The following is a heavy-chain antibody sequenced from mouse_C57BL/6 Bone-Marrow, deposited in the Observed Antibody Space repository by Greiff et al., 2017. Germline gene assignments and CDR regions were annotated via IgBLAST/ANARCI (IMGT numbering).Heavy chain of an antibody. CDR1: GYSITSGYY. CDR3: ARRGLPGSSYSDD. CDR2: ISYDGSN. Sequence: EVKLVESGPGLVKPSQSLSLTCSVTGYSITSGYYWNWIRQFPGNKLEWMGYISYDGSNNYNPSLKNRISITRDTSKNQFFLKLNSVTTEDTATYYCARRGLPGSSYSDDWGQGTTLTVSS. V-gene: IGHV3-6*01. J-gene: IGHJ2*01. D-gene: IGHD1-1*01.